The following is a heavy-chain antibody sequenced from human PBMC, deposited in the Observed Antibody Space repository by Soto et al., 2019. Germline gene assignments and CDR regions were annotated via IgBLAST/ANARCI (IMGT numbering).Heavy chain of an antibody. D-gene: IGHD5-18*01. Sequence: PGESLKISCKGSGYSFTSYWIGWVRQMPGKGLEWMGIIYPGDSDTRYSPCFQGQVTISADKSISTAYLQWSSLKASDTAMYYCARQGSVDTAMAYYYFDYWGQGTLVTVSS. V-gene: IGHV5-51*01. J-gene: IGHJ4*02. CDR3: ARQGSVDTAMAYYYFDY. CDR1: GYSFTSYW. CDR2: IYPGDSDT.